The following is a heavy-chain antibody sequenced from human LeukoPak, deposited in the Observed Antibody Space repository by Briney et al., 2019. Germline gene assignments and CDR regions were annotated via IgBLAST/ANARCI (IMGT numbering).Heavy chain of an antibody. CDR1: GYTFTSYD. D-gene: IGHD3-10*01. V-gene: IGHV1-8*03. J-gene: IGHJ6*03. Sequence: ASVKVSCKASGYTFTSYDINWVRQATGQGLEWMGWMNPNSGNTGYAQKFQGRVTITRNTSISTAYMELSSLRSEDTAVYYCARWGGAYGSGSYYNGDTGFAYYYYYYMDVWGKGTTVTVSS. CDR3: ARWGGAYGSGSYYNGDTGFAYYYYYYMDV. CDR2: MNPNSGNT.